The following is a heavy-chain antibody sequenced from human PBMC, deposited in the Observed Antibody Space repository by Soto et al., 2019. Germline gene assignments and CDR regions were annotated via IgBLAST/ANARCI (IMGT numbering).Heavy chain of an antibody. Sequence: GGSLRLSCAASGFTFSSYGMHWVRQAPGKGLEWVAVIWYDGSNKYYADSVKGRFTISRDNSKKALYLQMNSLRSDDTAVYYCARENNYDVPLTYWGQGTLVTVSS. CDR2: IWYDGSNK. CDR1: GFTFSSYG. D-gene: IGHD3-22*01. V-gene: IGHV3-33*01. J-gene: IGHJ4*02. CDR3: ARENNYDVPLTY.